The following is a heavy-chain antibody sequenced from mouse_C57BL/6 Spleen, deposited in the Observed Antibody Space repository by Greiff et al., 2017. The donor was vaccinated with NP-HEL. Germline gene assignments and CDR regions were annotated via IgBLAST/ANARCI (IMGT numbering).Heavy chain of an antibody. Sequence: QVQLKESGAELVKPGASVKISCKASGYAFSSYWMNWVKQRPGKGLEWIGQIYPGDGDTNYNGKFKGKATLTADKSSSTAYMQLSSLTSEDSAVYFCAREREYYAMDYWGQGTSVTVSS. V-gene: IGHV1-80*01. CDR2: IYPGDGDT. CDR3: AREREYYAMDY. J-gene: IGHJ4*01. CDR1: GYAFSSYW.